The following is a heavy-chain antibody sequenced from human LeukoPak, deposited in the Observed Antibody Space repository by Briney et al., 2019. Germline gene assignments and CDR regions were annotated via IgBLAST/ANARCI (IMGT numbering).Heavy chain of an antibody. J-gene: IGHJ4*02. V-gene: IGHV4-4*02. D-gene: IGHD4-17*01. Sequence: SGTLSLTCGVSGGSMSSTKWWSWVRQPPGRGLEWFGEIYHSGTTNYNPSLKSRITISVDKSKNQVSLTLSSVTAADTAVYYCAASTVMNEYCFDSWAQGTLVTVSS. CDR2: IYHSGTT. CDR1: GGSMSSTKW. CDR3: AASTVMNEYCFDS.